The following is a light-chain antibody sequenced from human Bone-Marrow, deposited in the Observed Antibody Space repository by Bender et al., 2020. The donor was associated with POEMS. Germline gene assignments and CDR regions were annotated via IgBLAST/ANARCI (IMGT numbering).Light chain of an antibody. CDR3: SSYTSSSTPNWV. V-gene: IGLV2-14*03. CDR2: AVS. Sequence: QSALTQPASVSESLGQSITISCTGTSSDVGRYNYVSWFQQRPGEAPKLMIYAVSDRPSGVSNRFSGSKSGKTASLTISGLQTEDEADYYCSSYTSSSTPNWVFGGGTKLTVL. J-gene: IGLJ3*02. CDR1: SSDVGRYNY.